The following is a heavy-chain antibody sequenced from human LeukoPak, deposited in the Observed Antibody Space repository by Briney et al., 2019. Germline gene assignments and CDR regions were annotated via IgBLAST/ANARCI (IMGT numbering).Heavy chain of an antibody. CDR2: IKARDAGGTT. D-gene: IGHD3-16*01. CDR1: GFTFSDAR. CDR3: TTLRGFLGY. J-gene: IGHJ4*02. Sequence: PGGSLRLSCAASGFTFSDARMSWVRQAPGKGLEWVGRIKARDAGGTTDYAAPVRGRFSISRDDSKDTLYLQMNSLKTEDTAMYYCTTLRGFLGYWGQGALVTVSS. V-gene: IGHV3-15*01.